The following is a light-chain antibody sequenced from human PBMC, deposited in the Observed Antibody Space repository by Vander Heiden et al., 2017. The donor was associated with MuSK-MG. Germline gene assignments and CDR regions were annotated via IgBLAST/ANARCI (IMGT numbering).Light chain of an antibody. J-gene: IGKJ4*01. CDR1: ESINNN. Sequence: EIVMTQSPATLSVSPGERATLSCRASESINNNLAWYQQKPGQAPRLLIYGASTRATGIPARFSGSGYGTDFTLTISSRQSEDFAVYFCQQHHSWPPLTFGGGTTVEI. V-gene: IGKV3-15*01. CDR3: QQHHSWPPLT. CDR2: GAS.